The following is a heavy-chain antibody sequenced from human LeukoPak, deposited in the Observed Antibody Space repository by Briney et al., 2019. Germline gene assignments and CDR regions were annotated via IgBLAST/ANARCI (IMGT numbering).Heavy chain of an antibody. D-gene: IGHD3-9*01. V-gene: IGHV3-21*01. Sequence: GGSLRLSCAASGFTFSSYSMNWVRQAPGKGLEWVSSISSSSSYIYYADSVKGRFTISRDNAKNSLYLQMNSLRAEDTAVYYCASGDILTGYYDAFDIWGQGTMVTVSS. J-gene: IGHJ3*02. CDR1: GFTFSSYS. CDR2: ISSSSSYI. CDR3: ASGDILTGYYDAFDI.